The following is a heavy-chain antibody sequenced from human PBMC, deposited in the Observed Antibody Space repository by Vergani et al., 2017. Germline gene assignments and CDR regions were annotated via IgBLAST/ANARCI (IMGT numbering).Heavy chain of an antibody. V-gene: IGHV3-23*01. D-gene: IGHD5-24*01. Sequence: EVQLLQSEGAVVQPGGSLRLSCVASGFTFSSHAMSCVRQGHGQGLEWVSSIKNTGYSTYYADSVKGRFTISRDNSKNTLYLQMNSLRVEDTAVYYCGRGSDNYNWGQGTLVTVSS. CDR1: GFTFSSHA. J-gene: IGHJ4*02. CDR3: GRGSDNYN. CDR2: IKNTGYST.